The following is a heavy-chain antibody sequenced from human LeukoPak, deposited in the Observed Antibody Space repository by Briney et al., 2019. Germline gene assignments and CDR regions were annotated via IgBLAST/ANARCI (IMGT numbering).Heavy chain of an antibody. CDR2: IYSGGNT. V-gene: IGHV3-66*01. Sequence: PGGSLRLSCAASVFTVSSNFMSWVRQAPGKGLEWVSVIYSGGNTYYAESVKGRFIISRDNSKNTVFLEMNSLRVEDTAVYYCARYLSGGGDFDYWGQGTLVTVSS. D-gene: IGHD3-16*01. CDR1: VFTVSSNF. J-gene: IGHJ4*02. CDR3: ARYLSGGGDFDY.